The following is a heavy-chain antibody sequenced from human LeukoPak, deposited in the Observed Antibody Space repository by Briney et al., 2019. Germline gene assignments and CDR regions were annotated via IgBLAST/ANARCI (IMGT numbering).Heavy chain of an antibody. CDR1: GFIFSSYW. J-gene: IGHJ4*02. D-gene: IGHD6-19*01. V-gene: IGHV3-74*03. CDR2: INGDGTST. CDR3: TRQWHTPSDY. Sequence: GGSLRLSCAASGFIFSSYWMHWVRQKPGEGPLWLSRINGDGTSTAYAHSVQGRFINSRDNAKNTLYLQMNSLRVDDTAVYYCTRQWHTPSDYWGQGTVVTVSS.